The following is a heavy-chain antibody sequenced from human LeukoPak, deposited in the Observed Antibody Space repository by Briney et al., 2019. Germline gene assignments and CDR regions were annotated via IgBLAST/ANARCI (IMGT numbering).Heavy chain of an antibody. Sequence: SVKVSCKASGGTFTNYAINWVRQAPGQGLEWMGRIIPILDVTNYAQKFQGRVTMTTDTSTSTGYMELRSLRSDDTAVYYCATDKRDFYDSGRLGFDPWGQGTLVTVSS. J-gene: IGHJ5*02. CDR2: IIPILDVT. CDR1: GGTFTNYA. V-gene: IGHV1-69*04. CDR3: ATDKRDFYDSGRLGFDP. D-gene: IGHD3-10*01.